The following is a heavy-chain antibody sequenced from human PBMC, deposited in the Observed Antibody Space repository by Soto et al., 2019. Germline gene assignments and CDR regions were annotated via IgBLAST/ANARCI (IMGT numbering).Heavy chain of an antibody. J-gene: IGHJ4*02. CDR1: GFTFSSYW. CDR3: ARASGRDYDFWSGSGFDY. CDR2: IKQDGSEK. D-gene: IGHD3-3*01. V-gene: IGHV3-7*01. Sequence: GGSLRLSCAASGFTFSSYWMSWVRQAPGKGLEWVANIKQDGSEKYYVDSVKGRFTISRDNAKNSLYLQMNSLRAEDTAVYYCARASGRDYDFWSGSGFDYWGQGTLVTVSS.